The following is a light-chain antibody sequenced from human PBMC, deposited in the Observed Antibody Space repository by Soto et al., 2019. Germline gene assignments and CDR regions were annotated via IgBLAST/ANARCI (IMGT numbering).Light chain of an antibody. Sequence: EIVLTPPPATQSLSPGERATLSCRASPSVANFVPWYHQKPGQAPRLLMYGAFNRATGIPARFSGSGAGTDVSLTISSLEPEEAAVYYCRQRNDLLPITFGHGTRLEIK. J-gene: IGKJ5*01. V-gene: IGKV3-11*01. CDR2: GAF. CDR3: RQRNDLLPIT. CDR1: PSVANF.